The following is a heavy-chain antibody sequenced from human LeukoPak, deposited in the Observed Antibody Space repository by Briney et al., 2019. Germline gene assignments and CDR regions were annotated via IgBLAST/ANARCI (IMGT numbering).Heavy chain of an antibody. CDR2: ISFDGSYK. Sequence: GGSLRLSCAASGFTFSSYGMHWVRQAPGKGLEWVAVISFDGSYKFYADSVKGRFTISRDNSKNTLYLQMNSLRAEDTAVYYCARDGNRWLEPLAYWGQGTLVTVSS. CDR1: GFTFSSYG. CDR3: ARDGNRWLEPLAY. J-gene: IGHJ4*02. D-gene: IGHD6-19*01. V-gene: IGHV3-30*03.